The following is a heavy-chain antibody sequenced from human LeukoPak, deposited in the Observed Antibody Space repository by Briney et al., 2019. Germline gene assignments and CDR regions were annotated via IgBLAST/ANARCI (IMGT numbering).Heavy chain of an antibody. CDR2: IYYSGST. J-gene: IGHJ4*02. D-gene: IGHD2-2*01. Sequence: SDTLSLTCTVSGGSISSGDYYWSWIRQPPGKGLEWIGYIYYSGSTYYNPSLKSRVTISVDTSKNQFSLKLSSVTAADTAVYYCARDARLYCSSTSCYAFDYWGQGTLVTVSS. CDR3: ARDARLYCSSTSCYAFDY. V-gene: IGHV4-30-4*02. CDR1: GGSISSGDYY.